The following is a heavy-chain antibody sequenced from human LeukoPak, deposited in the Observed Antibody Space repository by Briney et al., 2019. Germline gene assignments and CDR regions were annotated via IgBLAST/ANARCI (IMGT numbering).Heavy chain of an antibody. J-gene: IGHJ4*02. CDR2: IYYSGST. V-gene: IGHV4-59*08. CDR1: GGSISSYY. D-gene: IGHD1-26*01. Sequence: SETLSLTCTVSGGSISSYYGSWIRQPPGGGREGSGYIYYSGSTNYSPSRKSRVTISVDTSKNQFSLKLSSVTAADTAVYYCARHYSGSYSGDFDYWGQGTLVTVSS. CDR3: ARHYSGSYSGDFDY.